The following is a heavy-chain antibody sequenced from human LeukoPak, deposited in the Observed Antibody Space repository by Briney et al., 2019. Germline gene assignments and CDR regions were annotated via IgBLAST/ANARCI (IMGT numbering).Heavy chain of an antibody. CDR3: AKGLVVVAATPLQFDY. V-gene: IGHV3-30*02. CDR2: IRYDGSNK. Sequence: GGSLRLCCAASGFTFSSYGMHWVRQAPGKGLEWVAFIRYDGSNKYYADSVKGRFTISRDNSKNTLYLQMNSLRAEDTAVYYCAKGLVVVAATPLQFDYWGQGTLVTVSS. J-gene: IGHJ4*02. D-gene: IGHD2-15*01. CDR1: GFTFSSYG.